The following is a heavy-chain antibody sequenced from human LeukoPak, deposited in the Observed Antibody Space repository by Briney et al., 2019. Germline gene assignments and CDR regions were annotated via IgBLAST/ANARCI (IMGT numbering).Heavy chain of an antibody. CDR2: IYYSEST. D-gene: IGHD2/OR15-2a*01. J-gene: IGHJ5*02. CDR3: ARHSSWFDP. Sequence: PSETLSLTCTVSGGSISSYYWSWIRQSPGKGLEWIGYIYYSESTNYNPSLKSRVTISVDTSKNQFSLKLSPVTAADTAVYYCARHSSWFDPWGQGTLVTVSS. CDR1: GGSISSYY. V-gene: IGHV4-59*01.